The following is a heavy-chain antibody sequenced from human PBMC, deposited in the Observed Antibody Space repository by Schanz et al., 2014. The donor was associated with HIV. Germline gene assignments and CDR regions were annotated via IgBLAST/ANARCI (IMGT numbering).Heavy chain of an antibody. J-gene: IGHJ4*02. D-gene: IGHD2-15*01. CDR2: ISYDGNNK. CDR1: GFTFSSSG. Sequence: QVQLVESGGGVVQPGRSLRLSCTASGFTFSSSGMHWVRQAPGKGLEGVAVISYDGNNKYYADSVKGRFTISRDNSKNTLYLQINSLRAEDTAVYYCARGGIWEWDQPDFDYWGQGTLVTVSS. V-gene: IGHV3-30*19. CDR3: ARGGIWEWDQPDFDY.